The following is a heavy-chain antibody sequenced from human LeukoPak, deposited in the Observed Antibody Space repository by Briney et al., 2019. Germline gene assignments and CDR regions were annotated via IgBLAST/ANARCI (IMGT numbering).Heavy chain of an antibody. D-gene: IGHD2-2*01. Sequence: ASVKVSCKASGYTFSDYYMHWVRQAPGQGLEWMGWIKPNSGGTNYAQKFHGRVTMTRDTSISTAYMELSSLRSDDTAVYYCARDQYCTSTSCYPYFDYWGQGALVTVSS. CDR2: IKPNSGGT. V-gene: IGHV1-2*02. J-gene: IGHJ4*02. CDR1: GYTFSDYY. CDR3: ARDQYCTSTSCYPYFDY.